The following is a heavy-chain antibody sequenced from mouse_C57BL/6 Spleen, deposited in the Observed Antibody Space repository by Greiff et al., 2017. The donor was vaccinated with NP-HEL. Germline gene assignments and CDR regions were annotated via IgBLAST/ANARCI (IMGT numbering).Heavy chain of an antibody. V-gene: IGHV1-39*01. J-gene: IGHJ4*01. CDR2: INPNYGTT. CDR3: ARELRLPRIYYAMGY. D-gene: IGHD3-2*02. CDR1: GYSFTDYY. Sequence: VQLQQSGPELVKPGASVKISCKASGYSFTDYYMNWVKQSTGKSLEWIGVINPNYGTTSYNQKFKGKATLTVDQSSSTAYMQLNSLTSEDSAVYYCARELRLPRIYYAMGYWGQGTSVTVSS.